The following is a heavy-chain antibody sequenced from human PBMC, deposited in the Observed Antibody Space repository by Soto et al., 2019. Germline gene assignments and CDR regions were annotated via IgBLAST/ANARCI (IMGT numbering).Heavy chain of an antibody. CDR3: ARRMTTRLNYYYYYYMDV. J-gene: IGHJ6*03. D-gene: IGHD4-17*01. Sequence: ETLSLTCTVSGGPISSYYWSWIRQPPGKGLEWIGYIYYSGSTNYNPSLKSRVTISVDTSKNQFSLKLSSVTAADTAVYYCARRMTTRLNYYYYYYMDVWGKGTTVTVSS. CDR1: GGPISSYY. V-gene: IGHV4-59*08. CDR2: IYYSGST.